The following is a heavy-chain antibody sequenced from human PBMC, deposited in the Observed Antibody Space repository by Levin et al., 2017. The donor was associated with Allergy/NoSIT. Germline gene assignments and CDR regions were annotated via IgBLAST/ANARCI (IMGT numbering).Heavy chain of an antibody. CDR3: AKDLELAHYGIDV. CDR2: IWFDGSNK. V-gene: IGHV3-33*06. Sequence: SCAASGFTFSTYGMHWVRQAPGKGLEWVAVIWFDGSNKYYADSVKGRFTISRDNSKNTLYLQMNSLRAEDTAVYYCAKDLELAHYGIDVWGQGTTVTVSS. CDR1: GFTFSTYG. D-gene: IGHD1-7*01. J-gene: IGHJ6*02.